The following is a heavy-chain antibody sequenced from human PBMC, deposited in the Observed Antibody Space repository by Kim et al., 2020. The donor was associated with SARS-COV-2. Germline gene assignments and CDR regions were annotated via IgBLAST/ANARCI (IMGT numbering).Heavy chain of an antibody. CDR1: GFTFTGHA. V-gene: IGHV3-23*01. Sequence: GGSLRLSCTTSGFTFTGHAMSWVRQAPGKGLEWVSSIDGSDGMTYYVDTVKGRFSISRDDSKNTINLQMSALRADDTAAYYCQKGGWGWIWDYWGQGTLVTVSS. J-gene: IGHJ4*02. D-gene: IGHD2-21*01. CDR3: QKGGWGWIWDY. CDR2: IDGSDGMT.